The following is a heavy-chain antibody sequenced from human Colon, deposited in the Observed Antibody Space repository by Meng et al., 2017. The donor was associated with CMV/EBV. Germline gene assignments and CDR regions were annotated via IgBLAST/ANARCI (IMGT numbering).Heavy chain of an antibody. Sequence: SETLSLTCAVSGGPFSGYYWSWIRQPPGKGLEWIGEIEHSESTNYNPALMSRVTISIDTSKSQFSLNLSSVTAADTAVYYCARGSKRPRVVPSLYYYYGMDVWGQGTTVTVSS. CDR2: IEHSEST. V-gene: IGHV4-34*01. D-gene: IGHD2-2*01. CDR3: ARGSKRPRVVPSLYYYYGMDV. CDR1: GGPFSGYY. J-gene: IGHJ6*02.